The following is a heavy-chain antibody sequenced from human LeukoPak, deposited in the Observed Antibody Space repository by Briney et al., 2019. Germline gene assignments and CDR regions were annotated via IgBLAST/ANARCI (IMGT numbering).Heavy chain of an antibody. CDR3: ASGGYSGYDFYYYYGMDV. CDR1: GGTFSSYA. V-gene: IGHV1-69*13. D-gene: IGHD5-12*01. CDR2: IIPIFGTA. Sequence: SVKVSCEASGGTFSSYAISWVRQAPGQGLEWMGGIIPIFGTANYAQKFQGRVTITADESTSTAYMELSSLRSEDTAVYYCASGGYSGYDFYYYYGMDVWGKGTTVTVSS. J-gene: IGHJ6*04.